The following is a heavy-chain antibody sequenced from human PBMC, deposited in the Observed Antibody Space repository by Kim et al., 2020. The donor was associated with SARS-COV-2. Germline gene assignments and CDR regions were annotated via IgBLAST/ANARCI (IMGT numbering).Heavy chain of an antibody. V-gene: IGHV3-21*01. J-gene: IGHJ6*02. Sequence: ADSVEGRFTISRDNAKNSRYLQMNGLRGEDTAVYYCAKVAPPQRHHGMDVWGQGTTVTVSS. CDR3: AKVAPPQRHHGMDV.